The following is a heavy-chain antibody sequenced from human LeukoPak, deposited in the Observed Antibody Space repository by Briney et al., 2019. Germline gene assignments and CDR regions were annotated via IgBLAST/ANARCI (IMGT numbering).Heavy chain of an antibody. Sequence: PGGSLRLSCAASGFTFSSYWMSWVRQAPGKGLEWVANIKQDGSEKYYVDSVKGRFTISRDNAKNSLYLQMNSLRAEDTAVYYCARDYVNEQLVLLYYYYGMDVWGQGTTVTVSS. D-gene: IGHD6-13*01. CDR1: GFTFSSYW. J-gene: IGHJ6*02. V-gene: IGHV3-7*01. CDR3: ARDYVNEQLVLLYYYYGMDV. CDR2: IKQDGSEK.